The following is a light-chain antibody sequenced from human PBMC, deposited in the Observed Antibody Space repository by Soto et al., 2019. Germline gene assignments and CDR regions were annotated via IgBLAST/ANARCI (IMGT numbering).Light chain of an antibody. V-gene: IGLV8-61*01. J-gene: IGLJ2*01. CDR1: SGSVSTSYY. Sequence: QTVVTQEPSFSVSPGGTVTLTCGLSSGSVSTSYYPSWYQQTPGQAPRTLIYNTYTRSSGVPDRFSASILGDKAALTITGAQADDESDYYCVLYMGSGISVFGGGTKRPS. CDR3: VLYMGSGISV. CDR2: NTY.